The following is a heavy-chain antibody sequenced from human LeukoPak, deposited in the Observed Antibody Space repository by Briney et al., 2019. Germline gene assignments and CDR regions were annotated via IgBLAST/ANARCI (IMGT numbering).Heavy chain of an antibody. J-gene: IGHJ4*02. D-gene: IGHD6-19*01. CDR3: AKDSSGWYEDYFDY. Sequence: PGGSLRLSCAASGFTFSSYAMSWVRQAPGKGLEWVSAISGSGGSTYYADSVKGRFTISRDNSKNTLYPQMNSPRAEDTAVYYCAKDSSGWYEDYFDYWGQGTLVTVSS. CDR2: ISGSGGST. CDR1: GFTFSSYA. V-gene: IGHV3-23*01.